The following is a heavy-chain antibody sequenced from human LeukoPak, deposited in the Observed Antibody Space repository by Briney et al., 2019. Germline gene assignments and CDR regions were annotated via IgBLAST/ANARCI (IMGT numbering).Heavy chain of an antibody. D-gene: IGHD3-22*01. CDR2: ISGSSTDL. CDR1: GFTFDDYG. Sequence: GGSLRLSCAASGFTFDDYGMSWVRQAPGKGLEWVSSISGSSTDLYYADSVKGRFTISRDNAKNSLYLQINSLRAEDTAIYYCARRGYYDSSGYDYWGQGTLVTVSS. J-gene: IGHJ4*02. CDR3: ARRGYYDSSGYDY. V-gene: IGHV3-21*01.